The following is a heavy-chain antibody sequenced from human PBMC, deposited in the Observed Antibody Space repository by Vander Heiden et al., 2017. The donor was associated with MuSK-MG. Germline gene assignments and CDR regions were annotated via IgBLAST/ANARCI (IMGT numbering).Heavy chain of an antibody. J-gene: IGHJ4*02. D-gene: IGHD6-19*01. Sequence: EVQLVESGGGLVQPGGSLRLSCAASGFTFSGYWRSWVRQAPGKGLEWVANIKQDGSEKYYVDSVKGRFTISRDNAKNSLYLQMNSLRAEDTAVYYCARDGEEWLPGDYWGQGTLVTVSS. V-gene: IGHV3-7*01. CDR3: ARDGEEWLPGDY. CDR2: IKQDGSEK. CDR1: GFTFSGYW.